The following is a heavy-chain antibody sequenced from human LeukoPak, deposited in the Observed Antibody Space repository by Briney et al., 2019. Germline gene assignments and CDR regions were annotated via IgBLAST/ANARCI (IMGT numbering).Heavy chain of an antibody. CDR2: FDPEDGET. Sequence: ASVKVSCKVSGYTLTELSMHWVRQAPGKGLEWMGGFDPEDGETIYAQKFQGRVTMTEDTSTDTAYMELSSLRSGDTAVYYCATGSEYYDSSGYYSPASWGQGTLVTVSS. CDR3: ATGSEYYDSSGYYSPAS. J-gene: IGHJ5*02. D-gene: IGHD3-22*01. V-gene: IGHV1-24*01. CDR1: GYTLTELS.